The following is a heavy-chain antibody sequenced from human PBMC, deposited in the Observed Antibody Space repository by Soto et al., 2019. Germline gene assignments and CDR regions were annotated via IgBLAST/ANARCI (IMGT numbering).Heavy chain of an antibody. J-gene: IGHJ4*02. CDR1: GFTFTSYG. D-gene: IGHD3-10*01. CDR2: ISYDGGLQ. Sequence: QAHLVESGGGVVQPGRSLRLSCAASGFTFTSYGMHWVRQAPGTRLEWVAVISYDGGLQHYADSVKGRFTISRDNAKNMVLLQMNSLRAEDTAVYYCVSDRGYGHAYGPYSWGQGTLVSVA. CDR3: VSDRGYGHAYGPYS. V-gene: IGHV3-30*03.